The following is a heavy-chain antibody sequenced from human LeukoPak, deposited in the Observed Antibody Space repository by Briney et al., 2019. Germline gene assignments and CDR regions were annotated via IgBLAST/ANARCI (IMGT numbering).Heavy chain of an antibody. V-gene: IGHV3-23*01. CDR1: GFTFSNYA. J-gene: IGHJ4*02. CDR3: ARDFCSGGSCYSVGQ. Sequence: PGGSLRLSCAASGFTFSNYAMSWVRQAPGKGLESVSAISGSGGSTYYPDSVKGRFTISRDNSKNTVYLQMNSLRAEDTAVYFCARDFCSGGSCYSVGQWGQGTLVTVSS. D-gene: IGHD2-15*01. CDR2: ISGSGGST.